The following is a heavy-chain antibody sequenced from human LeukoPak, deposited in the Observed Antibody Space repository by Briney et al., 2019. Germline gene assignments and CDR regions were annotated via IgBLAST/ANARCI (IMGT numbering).Heavy chain of an antibody. CDR2: ISGNVGGT. D-gene: IGHD6-19*01. CDR3: AKRTVAGALGYFDH. CDR1: GVTFSSYA. J-gene: IGHJ4*02. V-gene: IGHV3-23*01. Sequence: GGSLRLSCEASGVTFSSYAMSGVRQAPGKGLEWVSAISGNVGGTYYADSVKGRFTISRDNTKNTLYLQMSSLRAEDTAVYFCAKRTVAGALGYFDHWGQGTLVTVSS.